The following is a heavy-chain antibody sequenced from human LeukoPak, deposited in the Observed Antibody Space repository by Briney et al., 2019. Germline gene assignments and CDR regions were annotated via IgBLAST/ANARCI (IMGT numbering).Heavy chain of an antibody. CDR1: GFTFSSYA. Sequence: PGGSLRLSCAASGFTFSSYAMSWVRQAPGKGLKWVSAISGSGGSTYYADSVKGRFTISRDNSKNTLYPQMNSLRAEDTAVYYCAKSGYCGGDCSFSRFDYWGQGTLVTVSS. CDR2: ISGSGGST. V-gene: IGHV3-23*01. J-gene: IGHJ4*02. CDR3: AKSGYCGGDCSFSRFDY. D-gene: IGHD2-21*01.